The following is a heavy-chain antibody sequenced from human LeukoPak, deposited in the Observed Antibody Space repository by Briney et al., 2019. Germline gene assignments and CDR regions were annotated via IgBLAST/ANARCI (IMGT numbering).Heavy chain of an antibody. J-gene: IGHJ4*02. V-gene: IGHV3-23*01. Sequence: GGSLRLSCAASGFTFSSYAMSWVRQAPGKGLEWVSAISGSGGSTYYADSVEGRFTISRDNSKNTLYLQMNSLRAEDTAVYYCANGGAVPAAVDYWGQGTLVTVSS. CDR1: GFTFSSYA. D-gene: IGHD2-2*01. CDR3: ANGGAVPAAVDY. CDR2: ISGSGGST.